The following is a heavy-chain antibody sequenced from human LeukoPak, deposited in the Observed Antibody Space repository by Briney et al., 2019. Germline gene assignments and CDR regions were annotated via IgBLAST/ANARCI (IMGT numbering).Heavy chain of an antibody. J-gene: IGHJ4*02. V-gene: IGHV1-2*02. Sequence: ASVKVSCKASGYTFTSYGISWVRQAPGQGLEWMGWINPNSGGTNYAQKFQGRVTMTRDTSISTAYMELSRLRSDDTAVYYCARDDCSSTSCYFDYWGQGTLVTVSS. CDR3: ARDDCSSTSCYFDY. CDR2: INPNSGGT. CDR1: GYTFTSYG. D-gene: IGHD2-2*01.